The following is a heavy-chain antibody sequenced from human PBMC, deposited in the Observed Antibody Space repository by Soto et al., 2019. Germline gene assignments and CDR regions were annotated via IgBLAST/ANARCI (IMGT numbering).Heavy chain of an antibody. CDR3: VSDGPCITTSCYGNWVDP. J-gene: IGHJ5*02. CDR1: GFTFSTYW. V-gene: IGHV3-74*01. Sequence: EVQLVESGGGLVQPGWSLRLSCAASGFTFSTYWMHWIRQVPGKGLEWVSRINSDASHTYYADSVKGRFTISRDNAKNTLHVEMNILRAEDTAVYYSVSDGPCITTSCYGNWVDPWGQGTLVTVTS. CDR2: INSDASHT. D-gene: IGHD2-2*01.